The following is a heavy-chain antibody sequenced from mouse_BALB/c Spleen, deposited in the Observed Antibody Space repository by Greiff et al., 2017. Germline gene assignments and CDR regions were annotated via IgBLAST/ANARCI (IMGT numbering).Heavy chain of an antibody. Sequence: EVQLQQSGPELVKPGASVKMSCKASGYTFTSYVMHWVKQKPGQGLEWIGYINPYNDGTKYNEKFKGKATLTSDKSSSTAYMELSSLTSEDSAVYYCARSGPSTMITLYYFDYWGQGTTLTVSS. CDR1: GYTFTSYV. V-gene: IGHV1-14*01. CDR2: INPYNDGT. D-gene: IGHD2-4*01. J-gene: IGHJ2*01. CDR3: ARSGPSTMITLYYFDY.